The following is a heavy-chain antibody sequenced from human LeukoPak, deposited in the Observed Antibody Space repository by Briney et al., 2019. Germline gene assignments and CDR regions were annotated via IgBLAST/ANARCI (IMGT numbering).Heavy chain of an antibody. CDR1: GGSVSSGSYY. V-gene: IGHV4-61*01. CDR2: IYYSGST. J-gene: IGHJ3*02. Sequence: SETLSLTCTVSGGSVSSGSYYWSWIRQPPGKGLEWIGYIYYSGSTNYNPSLKSRVTISVDTSKNQFSLKLSSVTAADTAVYYCARARWFGELYAFDIWGQGTMVTVSS. CDR3: ARARWFGELYAFDI. D-gene: IGHD3-10*01.